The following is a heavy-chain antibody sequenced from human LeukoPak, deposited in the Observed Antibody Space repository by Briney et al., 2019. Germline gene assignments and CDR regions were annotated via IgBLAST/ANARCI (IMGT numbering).Heavy chain of an antibody. Sequence: AWETLSLTCTVSGGSISSHYRSWFRQTPGERPEWIAFIYYSGTTNYNPSLKGRVTISIDSSKNQFSLKLSSVTAADTAIYYCARGTGFYDSSGHYYWGYFDSWGQGTLVPVSS. CDR2: IYYSGTT. J-gene: IGHJ4*02. CDR1: GGSISSHY. V-gene: IGHV4-59*11. CDR3: ARGTGFYDSSGHYYWGYFDS. D-gene: IGHD3-22*01.